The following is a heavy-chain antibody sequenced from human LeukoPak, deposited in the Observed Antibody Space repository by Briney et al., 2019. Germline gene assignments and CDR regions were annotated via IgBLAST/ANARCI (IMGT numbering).Heavy chain of an antibody. V-gene: IGHV1-18*01. CDR1: GYTFTSYG. CDR2: ISADNGNT. Sequence: ASVKVSCKASGYTFTSYGISWVRQAPGQGLEWMGWISADNGNTKYAQKLQGRVIMTTDTSTSTAYMELRSLRSDDTAVYYCARDWAPLSGNYYDAWFDPWGQGTLVTVSS. CDR3: ARDWAPLSGNYYDAWFDP. J-gene: IGHJ5*02. D-gene: IGHD1-26*01.